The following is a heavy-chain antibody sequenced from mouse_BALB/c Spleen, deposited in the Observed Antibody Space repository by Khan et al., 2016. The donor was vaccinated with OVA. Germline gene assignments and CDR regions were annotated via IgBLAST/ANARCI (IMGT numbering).Heavy chain of an antibody. CDR3: ATDGWGG. CDR1: GFTFSSFG. Sequence: EVELVESGGGLVQPGGSRKLSCAASGFTFSSFGMHWVRQAPEKGLEWVAYISSGSSTIYYADTVKGRFTISRDNPKNTLFLQMTSLRSEDTAMXYRATDGWGGWGAGTTVTVSA. V-gene: IGHV5-17*02. CDR2: ISSGSSTI. D-gene: IGHD1-1*01. J-gene: IGHJ1*01.